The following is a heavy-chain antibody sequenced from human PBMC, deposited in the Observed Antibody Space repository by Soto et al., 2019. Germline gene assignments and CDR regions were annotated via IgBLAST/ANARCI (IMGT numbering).Heavy chain of an antibody. V-gene: IGHV4-59*01. CDR1: GGSISSYY. Sequence: SETLSLTCTVSGGSISSYYWSWIRQPPGKGLEWIGYIYYSGSTNYNPSLKSRVTISVDTSKNQFSLKLSSVTAADTAVYYCAREYYDYIWGSYTWFDPWGQGTLVTVSS. CDR2: IYYSGST. J-gene: IGHJ5*02. CDR3: AREYYDYIWGSYTWFDP. D-gene: IGHD3-16*01.